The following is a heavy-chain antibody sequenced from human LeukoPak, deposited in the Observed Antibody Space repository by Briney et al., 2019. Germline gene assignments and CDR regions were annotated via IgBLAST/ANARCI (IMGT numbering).Heavy chain of an antibody. CDR3: ARGTYCGGDCYSGYNWFDP. V-gene: IGHV4-38-2*01. Sequence: SETLSLTCAVSGYSISSGYYWGWIRQPPGKGLEWTGSIYHSGSTYYNPSLKSRVTISVDTSKNQFSLKLSSMTAADTAVYYCARGTYCGGDCYSGYNWFDPWGQGTLVTVSS. J-gene: IGHJ5*02. CDR1: GYSISSGYY. D-gene: IGHD2-21*02. CDR2: IYHSGST.